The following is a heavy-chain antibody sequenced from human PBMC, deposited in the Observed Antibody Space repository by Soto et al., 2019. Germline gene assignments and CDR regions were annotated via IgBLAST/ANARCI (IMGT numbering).Heavy chain of an antibody. J-gene: IGHJ5*02. D-gene: IGHD5-12*01. CDR1: GGSISSSSYD. V-gene: IGHV4-39*01. CDR3: VRHLRDGYNPNWFDP. CDR2: IYYTGTT. Sequence: PSETLSLTCSVSGGSISSSSYDWGWIRQPPGKGLEWIGSIYYTGTTYYRPSIKSQITISVDTTKKQFSLKLSSVTAADTAVYYCVRHLRDGYNPNWFDPWGQGILVTVSS.